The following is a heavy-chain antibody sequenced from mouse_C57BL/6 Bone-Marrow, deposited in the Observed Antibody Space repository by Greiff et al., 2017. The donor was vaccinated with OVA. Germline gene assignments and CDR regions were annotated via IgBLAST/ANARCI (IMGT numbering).Heavy chain of an antibody. CDR3: TTVGWLLRDY. CDR1: GFNIKDDY. J-gene: IGHJ2*01. Sequence: VQLQQSGAELVRPGASVKLSCTASGFNIKDDYMPWVKQRPEQGLEWIGWIDPENGDTEYASKFQGTATITADTSSNTAYLQLSSLTSEDTAVYYCTTVGWLLRDYWGQGTTLTVSS. V-gene: IGHV14-4*01. D-gene: IGHD2-3*01. CDR2: IDPENGDT.